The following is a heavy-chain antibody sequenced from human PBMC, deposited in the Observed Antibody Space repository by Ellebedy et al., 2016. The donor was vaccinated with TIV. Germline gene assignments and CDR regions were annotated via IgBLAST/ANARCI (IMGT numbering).Heavy chain of an antibody. CDR3: ARVSGSYYKSSSSAYFDY. D-gene: IGHD1-26*01. CDR1: GYTFTSYA. Sequence: AASVKVSCKASGYTFTSYAIHWVRQAPGQRLEWMGWINAGNGNTKYSQKFQGRVPMTTDTSTSTAFMDLRSLRSDNTAVYYCARVSGSYYKSSSSAYFDYWGQGTLVTVSS. CDR2: INAGNGNT. V-gene: IGHV1-3*01. J-gene: IGHJ4*02.